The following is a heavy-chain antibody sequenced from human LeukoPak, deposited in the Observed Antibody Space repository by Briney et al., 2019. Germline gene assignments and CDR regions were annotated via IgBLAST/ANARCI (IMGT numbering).Heavy chain of an antibody. J-gene: IGHJ5*02. CDR1: GYTFTSYG. CDR2: ISAYNGNT. D-gene: IGHD2-2*01. CDR3: ARGRGCSSTSCYPYNWFDP. V-gene: IGHV1-18*01. Sequence: GASVKVSCKASGYTFTSYGISWARQAPGQGLEWMGWISAYNGNTNYAQKLQGRVTMTTDTSTSTAYMELRSLRSDDTAVYYCARGRGCSSTSCYPYNWFDPWGQGTLVTVSS.